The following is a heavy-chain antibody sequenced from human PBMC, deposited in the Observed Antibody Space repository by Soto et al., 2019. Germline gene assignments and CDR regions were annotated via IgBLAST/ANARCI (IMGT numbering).Heavy chain of an antibody. CDR3: ARESHSGWYEKFDY. CDR2: IYYSGST. CDR1: GGSISSYY. J-gene: IGHJ4*02. D-gene: IGHD6-19*01. Sequence: PSETLSLTCPVSGGSISSYYWSLIRQPPGKGLEWIGYIYYSGSTNYNPSLKSRVTISVDTSKNQFSLKLSSVTAADTAVYYCARESHSGWYEKFDYWGQGTLVTVSS. V-gene: IGHV4-59*01.